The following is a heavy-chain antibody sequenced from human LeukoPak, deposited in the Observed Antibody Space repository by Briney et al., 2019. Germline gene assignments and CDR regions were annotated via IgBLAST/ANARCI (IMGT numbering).Heavy chain of an antibody. D-gene: IGHD2-2*01. V-gene: IGHV1-8*02. CDR2: MNPNSGNT. Sequence: ASVKVSCKASGYTFTSYDINWVRQATGQGLEWMGWMNPNSGNTDYAQKLQGRVTMTTDTSMSTAYMELRSLRSDDTAVYYCARGGGYCSSTSCPGGWKSWFDPWGQGTLVTVSS. CDR1: GYTFTSYD. J-gene: IGHJ5*02. CDR3: ARGGGYCSSTSCPGGWKSWFDP.